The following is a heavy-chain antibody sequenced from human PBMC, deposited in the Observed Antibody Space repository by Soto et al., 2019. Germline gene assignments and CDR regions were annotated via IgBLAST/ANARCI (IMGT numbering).Heavy chain of an antibody. D-gene: IGHD4-17*01. CDR2: MNPNSGNT. Sequence: VKVSCKASGYTFTSHDINWVRQATGQGLEWMGWMNPNSGNTGYAQKFQGRVTMTRNTSISTAYMELSSLRSEDTAVYYCARWDYGYYARFDYWGQGTLVTVSS. CDR3: ARWDYGYYARFDY. CDR1: GYTFTSHD. V-gene: IGHV1-8*01. J-gene: IGHJ4*02.